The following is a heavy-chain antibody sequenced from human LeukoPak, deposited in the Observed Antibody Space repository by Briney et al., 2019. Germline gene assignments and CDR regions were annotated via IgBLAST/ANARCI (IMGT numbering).Heavy chain of an antibody. CDR2: MKQDGSEK. D-gene: IGHD6-6*01. CDR1: GFSFSSYW. V-gene: IGHV3-7*01. CDR3: ARVGGSYSSIASFWYYYYYMDI. Sequence: PGGSLRLSCAASGFSFSSYWMSWVRQAPGKGLEWVANMKQDGSEKYHVDSVKGRFTISRDNAKNSLYLQMNSLRAEDTAVYYCARVGGSYSSIASFWYYYYYMDIWGKGTTVTVSS. J-gene: IGHJ6*03.